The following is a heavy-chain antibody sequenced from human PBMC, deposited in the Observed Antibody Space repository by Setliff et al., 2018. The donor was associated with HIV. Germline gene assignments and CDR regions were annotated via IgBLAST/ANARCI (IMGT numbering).Heavy chain of an antibody. J-gene: IGHJ4*02. CDR3: ATATAYGQFDF. D-gene: IGHD2-21*02. V-gene: IGHV4-59*01. CDR1: GVSISNYY. Sequence: PSETLSLTCTVSGVSISNYYWTWIRQSPGEGLEWIGYISDSGNTKYNPSLKSRVTVSVNTSKNQFSLKVTSVTAADTAVYYCATATAYGQFDFWGQGTLVTVSS. CDR2: ISDSGNT.